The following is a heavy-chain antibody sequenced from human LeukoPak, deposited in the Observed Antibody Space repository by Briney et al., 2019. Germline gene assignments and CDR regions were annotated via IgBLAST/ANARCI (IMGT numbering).Heavy chain of an antibody. D-gene: IGHD4-17*01. CDR2: ISYSGSS. CDR1: RGSISSSRYY. V-gene: IGHV4-39*07. J-gene: IGHJ5*02. CDR3: VRDDYGDYTRRFDP. Sequence: PSETLSLTCTVSRGSISSSRYYWGWIRQPPGKGLEWIASISYSGSSYYNPSLKSRVTISVDTSKNQVSLQLSSVTAADTAVYYCVRDDYGDYTRRFDPWGQGTLVTVSP.